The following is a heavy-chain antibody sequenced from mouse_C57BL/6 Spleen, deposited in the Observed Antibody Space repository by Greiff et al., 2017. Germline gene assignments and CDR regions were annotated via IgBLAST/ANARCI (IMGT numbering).Heavy chain of an antibody. CDR2: FHPYNDDT. Sequence: QVQLQQSGAELVKPGASVKMSCKASGYTFTTYPIEWMKQNHGKSLEWIGNFHPYNDDTKYNEKYKGKATLTVEKSSSTVYLELSRFTSDVAAVYDGSSVGKYFGPPWYFAVWGTGTTVTVSS. CDR1: GYTFTTYP. CDR3: SSVGKYFGPPWYFAV. V-gene: IGHV1-47*01. J-gene: IGHJ1*03. D-gene: IGHD3-1*01.